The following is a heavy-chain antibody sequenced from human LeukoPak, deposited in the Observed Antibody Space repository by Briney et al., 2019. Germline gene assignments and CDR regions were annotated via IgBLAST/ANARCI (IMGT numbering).Heavy chain of an antibody. CDR2: ISYDGSNK. Sequence: QPGGSLRLSCAASGFTFSSYGMHWLRQAPGKGLEWVAVISYDGSNKSYADSVKGRFTISRDNSKNTLYLQMNSLRAEGTAVYYCAKAEGRYPQYSDYWGQGTLVTVSS. D-gene: IGHD3-16*02. CDR3: AKAEGRYPQYSDY. CDR1: GFTFSSYG. V-gene: IGHV3-30*18. J-gene: IGHJ4*02.